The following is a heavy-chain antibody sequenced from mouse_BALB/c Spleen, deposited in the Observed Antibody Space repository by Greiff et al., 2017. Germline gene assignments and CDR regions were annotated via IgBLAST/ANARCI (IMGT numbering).Heavy chain of an antibody. V-gene: IGHV5-9-4*01. Sequence: EVQRVESGGGLVKPGGSLKLSCAASGFTFSSYALSWVRQSPEKRLEWVADISSGGSYTYYPDTVTGRFTISRDNAKNTLYLEMSSLRSEDTAMYYCARADYDETAWFAYWGQGTLVTVSA. CDR1: GFTFSSYA. D-gene: IGHD2-4*01. J-gene: IGHJ3*01. CDR2: ISSGGSYT. CDR3: ARADYDETAWFAY.